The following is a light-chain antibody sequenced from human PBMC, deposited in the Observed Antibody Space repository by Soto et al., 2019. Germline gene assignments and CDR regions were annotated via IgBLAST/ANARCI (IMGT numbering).Light chain of an antibody. V-gene: IGKV1-39*01. CDR3: QHGYSTPLA. CDR2: AAS. J-gene: IGKJ4*01. Sequence: DIQMTQSPSSLSASVGDRVTITCRASQSISTYLHWYQQKPGKAPNLLIYAASTLQSGVPSRFSGSGSGTYFTLTISSLQPEDFATYYGQHGYSTPLAFGGGTKVDIK. CDR1: QSISTY.